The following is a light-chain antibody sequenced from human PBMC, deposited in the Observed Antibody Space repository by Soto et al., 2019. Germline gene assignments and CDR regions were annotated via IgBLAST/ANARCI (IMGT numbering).Light chain of an antibody. Sequence: ESVWTQSTGTLSLSPGDRATLSCRASQTVSSSYLAWYQQKPGQAPRLLIYGASSRATGIPDRFSGSGSGTDFTLTISRLEPEDFAVYYCQQYGSSPWTFGQGTKVDI. CDR2: GAS. CDR1: QTVSSSY. CDR3: QQYGSSPWT. J-gene: IGKJ1*01. V-gene: IGKV3-20*01.